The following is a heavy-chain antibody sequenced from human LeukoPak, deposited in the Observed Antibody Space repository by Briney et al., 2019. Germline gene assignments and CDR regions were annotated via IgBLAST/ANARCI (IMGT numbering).Heavy chain of an antibody. J-gene: IGHJ6*04. CDR1: GFTFSSYG. D-gene: IGHD4-17*01. V-gene: IGHV3-33*01. CDR3: ARFSDDDEGDYVVRPYGMDV. CDR2: IWYDGSNK. Sequence: GGSLRLSCAASGFTFSSYGMHWVRQAPGKGLEWVAVIWYDGSNKYYADSVKGRFTISRDNSKNTLYLQMNSLRAEDTAVYYCARFSDDDEGDYVVRPYGMDVWGKGTTVTVSS.